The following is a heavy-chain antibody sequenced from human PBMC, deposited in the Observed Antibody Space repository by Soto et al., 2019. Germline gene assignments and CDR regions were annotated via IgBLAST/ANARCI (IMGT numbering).Heavy chain of an antibody. CDR1: VYTFTTHY. J-gene: IGHJ4*02. CDR2: INPGDSSA. CDR3: VRDQTGK. V-gene: IGHV1-46*01. Sequence: ASVXVSLKSSVYTFTTHYMHWVRQAPGQGLEWMGIINPGDSSATYAQKFEGRVTMTRDTSTSTAYMDLSSLTSEDTAVYYCVRDQTGKWGQGTLV.